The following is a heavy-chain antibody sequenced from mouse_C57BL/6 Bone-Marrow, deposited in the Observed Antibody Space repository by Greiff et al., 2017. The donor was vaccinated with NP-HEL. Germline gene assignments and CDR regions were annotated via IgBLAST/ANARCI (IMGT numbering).Heavy chain of an antibody. V-gene: IGHV1-81*01. J-gene: IGHJ4*01. D-gene: IGHD2-12*01. CDR3: AREGGLRQAMDY. CDR1: GYTFTSYG. Sequence: VQLQQSGAELARPGASVKLSCKASGYTFTSYGLSWVKQRTGQGLEWIGEIYPRSGNTYYNEKFKGKATLTADKSSSTAYMELRSLTSEDSAVYFCAREGGLRQAMDYWGQGTSVTVSS. CDR2: IYPRSGNT.